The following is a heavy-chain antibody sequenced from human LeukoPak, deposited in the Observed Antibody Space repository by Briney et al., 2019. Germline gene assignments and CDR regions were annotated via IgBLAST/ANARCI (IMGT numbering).Heavy chain of an antibody. V-gene: IGHV4-39*07. Sequence: SETLSLTCTVSGGSISSSSYYWGWIRQPPGKGLEWIGSIYYSGSTYYNPSLKSRVTISVDTSKNQFSLKLSSVTAADTAVYYCARAGVAGFDPWGQGTLVTVSS. CDR2: IYYSGST. J-gene: IGHJ5*02. CDR3: ARAGVAGFDP. D-gene: IGHD2-15*01. CDR1: GGSISSSSYY.